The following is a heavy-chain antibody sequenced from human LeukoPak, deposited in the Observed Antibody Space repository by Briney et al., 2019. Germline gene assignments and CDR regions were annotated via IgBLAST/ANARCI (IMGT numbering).Heavy chain of an antibody. V-gene: IGHV4-30-4*01. CDR1: GGSVTSTNW. D-gene: IGHD3-10*01. CDR3: ASRTYYYGSETYYGGGFFDY. Sequence: SETLSLTCDVSGGSVTSTNWWTWVRQPPGKGLEWIGYIYYSGSTYYNPSLKSRVTISLDTSKNQFSLKLSSVTAADTAVYYCASRTYYYGSETYYGGGFFDYWGQGTLVTVSS. CDR2: IYYSGST. J-gene: IGHJ4*02.